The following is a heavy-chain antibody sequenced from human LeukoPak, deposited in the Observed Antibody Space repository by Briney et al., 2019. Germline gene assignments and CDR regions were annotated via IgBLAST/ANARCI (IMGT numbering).Heavy chain of an antibody. D-gene: IGHD2-21*02. CDR2: IKQDGSEK. CDR1: GFRLRSYW. Sequence: GGSLRLSCVASGFRLRSYWMSWVRQAPGKGLGWLANIKQDGSEKNYVDSVKGRFTISRDNAKNSLYVQMNSLRAEDTAVYYCARERAHHSDDYYYYYGMDAWGQGTTVTVSS. J-gene: IGHJ6*02. V-gene: IGHV3-7*01. CDR3: ARERAHHSDDYYYYYGMDA.